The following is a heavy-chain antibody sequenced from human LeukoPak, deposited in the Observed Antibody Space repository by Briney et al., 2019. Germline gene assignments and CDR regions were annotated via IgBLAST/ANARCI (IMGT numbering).Heavy chain of an antibody. CDR2: TYYRSEWYN. Sequence: SQTLSLTCAISGDSVSNDSAGWNWIRQSPSRGLEWLGRTYYRSEWYNAYAVSVKSRIAISPDTSKNQFSLPLNSVTPEDTAVYYCARGNIPAAGTGWFDPWGQGTLVTVSS. D-gene: IGHD6-13*01. CDR3: ARGNIPAAGTGWFDP. V-gene: IGHV6-1*01. J-gene: IGHJ5*02. CDR1: GDSVSNDSAG.